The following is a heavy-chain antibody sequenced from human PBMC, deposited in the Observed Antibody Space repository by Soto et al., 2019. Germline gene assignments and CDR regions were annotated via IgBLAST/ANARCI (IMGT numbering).Heavy chain of an antibody. V-gene: IGHV1-69*01. Sequence: QVQLVQSGAEVKKPGSSVKVSCKASGGTFSSYAISWVRQAPGQGLEWMGGIIPIFGTANYAQKFQGRVTITADESTSTAYMELSSLRSEDTAMYYCARGRGHYDFWSGYYWQGMDVWGQGTTVTVSS. J-gene: IGHJ6*02. CDR3: ARGRGHYDFWSGYYWQGMDV. CDR1: GGTFSSYA. CDR2: IIPIFGTA. D-gene: IGHD3-3*01.